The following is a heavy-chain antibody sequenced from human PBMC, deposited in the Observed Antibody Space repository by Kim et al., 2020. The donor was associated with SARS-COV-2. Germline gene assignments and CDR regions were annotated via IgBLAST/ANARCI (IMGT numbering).Heavy chain of an antibody. Sequence: DSGKGRLTISRANSKNTLYLQMNGLRAEDTALYYCARDGRIAARPGYFDYWGQGTLVTVSS. CDR3: ARDGRIAARPGYFDY. D-gene: IGHD6-6*01. V-gene: IGHV3-30*04. J-gene: IGHJ4*02.